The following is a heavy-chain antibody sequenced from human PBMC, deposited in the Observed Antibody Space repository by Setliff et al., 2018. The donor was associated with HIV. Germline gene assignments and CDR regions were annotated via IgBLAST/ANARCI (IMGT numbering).Heavy chain of an antibody. CDR2: IYYSGST. Sequence: SETLSLTCTVSGGSISSSSYYWGWSRQSPGKGLEWIGSIYYSGSTYYNMSLKSRVTISVDTSKNQLSLKLSSVTAADTAVYYCARGLVRMAPNMDVWGKGTTVTVSS. J-gene: IGHJ6*03. CDR3: ARGLVRMAPNMDV. V-gene: IGHV4-39*01. CDR1: GGSISSSSYY. D-gene: IGHD2-8*01.